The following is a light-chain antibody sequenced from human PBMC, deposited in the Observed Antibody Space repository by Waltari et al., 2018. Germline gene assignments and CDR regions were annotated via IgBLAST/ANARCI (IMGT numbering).Light chain of an antibody. CDR2: AAT. V-gene: IGKV1-39*01. J-gene: IGKJ2*01. CDR3: QQGYSIPPYT. Sequence: DIQMTQSPSTLSASVGDRVTITCRASQSISTYLNWYQQKPGKAPSLLIFAATSLQSGVPSRFSCSGSGTEFTLTINNLQPEDFATYYCQQGYSIPPYTFGQGTKLLI. CDR1: QSISTY.